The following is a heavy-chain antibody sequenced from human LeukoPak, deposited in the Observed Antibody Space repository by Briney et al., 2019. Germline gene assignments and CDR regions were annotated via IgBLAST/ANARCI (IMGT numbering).Heavy chain of an antibody. J-gene: IGHJ4*02. CDR3: ARLYYDFWSGHPHTFDY. CDR2: ISAYNGNT. D-gene: IGHD3-3*01. V-gene: IGHV1-18*01. Sequence: ASVNVSCKASGYTFTSYGISWVRQAPGQGLEWMGWISAYNGNTNYAQKLQGRVTMTTDTSTSTAYMELRSLRSDDTAVYYCARLYYDFWSGHPHTFDYWGQGTLVTVSS. CDR1: GYTFTSYG.